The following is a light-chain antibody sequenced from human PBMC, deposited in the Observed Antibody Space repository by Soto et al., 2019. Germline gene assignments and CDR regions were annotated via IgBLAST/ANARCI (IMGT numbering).Light chain of an antibody. Sequence: QSVLTHPPSASGTPGRRVVISCSGSSSNIGSNTVNWYQQLPGTAPTLLIYSNNHRPSGVPDRFSGSKSGTSASLAISGLQSDDEADYYCAAWDDSLNGYVFATGTKVTVL. CDR3: AAWDDSLNGYV. CDR1: SSNIGSNT. CDR2: SNN. J-gene: IGLJ1*01. V-gene: IGLV1-44*01.